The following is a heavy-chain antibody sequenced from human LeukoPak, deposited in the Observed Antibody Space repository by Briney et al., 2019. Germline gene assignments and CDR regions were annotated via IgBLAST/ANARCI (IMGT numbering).Heavy chain of an antibody. D-gene: IGHD3-22*01. CDR3: AKDLGYYYDSSGYYPGY. CDR1: GFTFSSYG. V-gene: IGHV3-30*18. J-gene: IGHJ4*02. Sequence: GGSLRLSCAASGFTFSSYGMHWVRQAPGKGLEWVAVISYDGSNKYYADSVKGRFTISRDNSKNTLYLQMNSLRAEDTAVYYCAKDLGYYYDSSGYYPGYWGQGTLVTVSS. CDR2: ISYDGSNK.